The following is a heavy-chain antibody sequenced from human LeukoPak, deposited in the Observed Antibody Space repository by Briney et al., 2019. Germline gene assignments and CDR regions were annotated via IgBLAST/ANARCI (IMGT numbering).Heavy chain of an antibody. J-gene: IGHJ4*02. Sequence: ASVKVSCKAPGYTFIGYYMHWVRQAPGQGLEWMGWINPNSGGTNYAQKFQGRVTMTRDTSIRTTYMELSRLRSDDTAVYYCAREKYSSSSGVGYWGQGTLVTVSS. CDR3: AREKYSSSSGVGY. V-gene: IGHV1-2*02. CDR2: INPNSGGT. D-gene: IGHD6-6*01. CDR1: GYTFIGYY.